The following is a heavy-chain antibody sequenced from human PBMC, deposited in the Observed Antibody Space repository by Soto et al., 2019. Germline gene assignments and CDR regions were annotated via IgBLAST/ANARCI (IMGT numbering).Heavy chain of an antibody. CDR1: GGTFSSYA. CDR3: ARSRPGGHYFQH. V-gene: IGHV1-69*13. CDR2: IIPIFGTA. J-gene: IGHJ1*01. Sequence: ASVKVSCKASGGTFSSYAISWVRQAPGQGLEWMGGIIPIFGTANYAQKFQGRVTITADESTSTVYMELSSLRSEDTAVYYCARSRPGGHYFQHWGQGTLVPVSS. D-gene: IGHD3-10*01.